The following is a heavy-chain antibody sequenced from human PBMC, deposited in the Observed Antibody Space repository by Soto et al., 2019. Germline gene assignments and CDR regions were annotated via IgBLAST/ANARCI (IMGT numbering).Heavy chain of an antibody. CDR3: TKMIRDPY. CDR2: ISYDGSYK. Sequence: VGSLRLSCAASGFTFSNYGIHWVRQAPGKGLEWVAFISYDGSYKYYADSVKGRFTISRDNSKNTLYLQMNSLRDEDTAVYYCTKMIRDPYWGQGALVTVSS. D-gene: IGHD3-22*01. V-gene: IGHV3-30*18. J-gene: IGHJ4*02. CDR1: GFTFSNYG.